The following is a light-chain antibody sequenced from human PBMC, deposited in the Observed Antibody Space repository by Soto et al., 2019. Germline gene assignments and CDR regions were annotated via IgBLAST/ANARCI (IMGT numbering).Light chain of an antibody. J-gene: IGKJ1*01. Sequence: DIQVTWSPSTLSASVVDWVDINFLASRSISDWLAWYQQKPGKTPELLIFDASSLKSGVPSRFSGSGSVTDSTLTISSLQPEDFATYSCQQSYGSSWRYGQGTKGDIK. CDR3: QQSYGSSWR. V-gene: IGKV1-5*01. CDR1: RSISDW. CDR2: DAS.